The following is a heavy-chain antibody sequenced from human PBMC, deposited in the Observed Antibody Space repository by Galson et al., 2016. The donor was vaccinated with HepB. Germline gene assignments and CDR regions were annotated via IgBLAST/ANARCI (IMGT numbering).Heavy chain of an antibody. CDR1: GDSVSSNSAG. J-gene: IGHJ4*02. CDR2: TFYRSNWQN. Sequence: CAISGDSVSSNSAGWNWIWQSPSRGLEWLGRTFYRSNWQNDYTESVKSRITINPDTSKNQFSLQLNSVTPEDTAVYYCARSYLLGRGFGWWGKGTLVTFSS. D-gene: IGHD7-27*01. CDR3: ARSYLLGRGFGW. V-gene: IGHV6-1*01.